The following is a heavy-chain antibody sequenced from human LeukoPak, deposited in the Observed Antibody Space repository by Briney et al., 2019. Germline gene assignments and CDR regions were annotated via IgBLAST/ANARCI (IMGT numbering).Heavy chain of an antibody. CDR1: RGSFSGYY. D-gene: IGHD2-21*02. Sequence: SETLSLTCAVYRGSFSGYYWSWIRQPPGKGLEWIGEINHSGSTNYNPSLKSRVTISVDTSKNQFSLKLSSVTAADTAVYYCARGRGHYYYFDYWGQGTLVTVSS. J-gene: IGHJ4*02. V-gene: IGHV4-34*01. CDR2: INHSGST. CDR3: ARGRGHYYYFDY.